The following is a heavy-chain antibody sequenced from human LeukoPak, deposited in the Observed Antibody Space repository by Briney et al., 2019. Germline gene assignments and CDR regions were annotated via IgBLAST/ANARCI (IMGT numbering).Heavy chain of an antibody. CDR3: ARHLYSSSSRGDYYYYMDV. CDR2: IYYSGST. CDR1: GGSISSSSYY. Sequence: SETLSLTCTVSGGSISSSSYYWGWIRQPPGKGLEWIGSIYYSGSTYYNPSLKSRVTISVDTSKNQFSLKLSSVTAADTAVYYCARHLYSSSSRGDYYYYMDVRGKGTTVTVSS. D-gene: IGHD6-6*01. J-gene: IGHJ6*03. V-gene: IGHV4-39*01.